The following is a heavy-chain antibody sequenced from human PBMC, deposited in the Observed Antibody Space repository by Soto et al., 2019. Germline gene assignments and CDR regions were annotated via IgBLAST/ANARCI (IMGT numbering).Heavy chain of an antibody. V-gene: IGHV1-69*13. CDR2: IIPIFGTA. D-gene: IGHD6-6*01. J-gene: IGHJ2*01. CDR1: GGTFSSYA. CDR3: ARLSSIAARRIRAYWYFDL. Sequence: SVKVSCKASGGTFSSYAISWVRQAPGQGLEWMGGIIPIFGTANYAQKFQGRVTITADESTSTAYMGLSSLRSEDTAVYYCARLSSIAARRIRAYWYFDLWGRGTLVTVSS.